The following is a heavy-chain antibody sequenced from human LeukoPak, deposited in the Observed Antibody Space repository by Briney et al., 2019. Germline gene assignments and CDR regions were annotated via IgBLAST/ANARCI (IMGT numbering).Heavy chain of an antibody. CDR2: IKPDGSEK. CDR1: GFTFSSYW. V-gene: IGHV3-7*01. Sequence: GGALRVSCAASGFTFSSYWMTWVRQAPGKGLEWVANIKPDGSEKYYVDSVKGRFTISRDNAKNSLYLQMNSLRGEDTAVYYCARTRANTATFDSWGQGTLVTVSS. D-gene: IGHD5-18*01. CDR3: ARTRANTATFDS. J-gene: IGHJ4*02.